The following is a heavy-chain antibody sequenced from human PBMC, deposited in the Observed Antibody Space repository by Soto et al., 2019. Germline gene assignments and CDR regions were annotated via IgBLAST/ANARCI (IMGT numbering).Heavy chain of an antibody. V-gene: IGHV3-7*01. Sequence: PGGSLRLSCAASGFTFSTSWMDWVRQTPGKGLEWVANINQDGSEKNYVDSVKGRFTISRDNAKNSQFLQMSSLTAEDSGLYYCTRHLDFRGQGTLVTVSS. D-gene: IGHD3-9*01. CDR2: INQDGSEK. CDR3: TRHLDF. CDR1: GFTFSTSW. J-gene: IGHJ4*02.